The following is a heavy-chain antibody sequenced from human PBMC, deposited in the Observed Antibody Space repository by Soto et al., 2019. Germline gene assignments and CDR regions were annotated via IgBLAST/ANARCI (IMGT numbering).Heavy chain of an antibody. CDR1: GFTFSDYY. Sequence: QVQLVESGGGLVKPGGSLRLSCAASGFTFSDYYMSWIRQAPGKGLEWVSYISSSGSTIYYADSVKGRFTISRDNAKNSLYLQMNSLRAEDTAVYYCARDSPKVGYCSGGSCSGIDYWGQGPLVTVSS. CDR2: ISSSGSTI. D-gene: IGHD2-15*01. V-gene: IGHV3-11*01. J-gene: IGHJ4*02. CDR3: ARDSPKVGYCSGGSCSGIDY.